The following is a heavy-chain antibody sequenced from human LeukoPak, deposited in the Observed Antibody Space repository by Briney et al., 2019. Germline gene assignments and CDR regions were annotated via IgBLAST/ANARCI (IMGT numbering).Heavy chain of an antibody. J-gene: IGHJ4*02. Sequence: ASVKVSCKASGYTFTGYYMHWVRPAPGQGLEWMGWINPNSGGTNYAQKFQGRVTMTRDTSISIAYMELSRLRSDDTAVYYCARAWYSGSYPDYWGQGTLVTVSS. D-gene: IGHD1-26*01. V-gene: IGHV1-2*02. CDR1: GYTFTGYY. CDR3: ARAWYSGSYPDY. CDR2: INPNSGGT.